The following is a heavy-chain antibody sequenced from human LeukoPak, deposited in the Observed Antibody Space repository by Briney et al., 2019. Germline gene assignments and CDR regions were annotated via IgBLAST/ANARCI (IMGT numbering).Heavy chain of an antibody. Sequence: SETLSLTCTVSGGSISSYYWSWIRQPPGKGLEWIGYIYYSGSTNYNPSLKSRVTISVDTSKNQFSLKLSSVTAADTAVYYCARGRGYYGSGSYFDWFDPWGQGTLVTVSS. D-gene: IGHD3-10*01. CDR1: GGSISSYY. J-gene: IGHJ5*02. CDR2: IYYSGST. V-gene: IGHV4-59*12. CDR3: ARGRGYYGSGSYFDWFDP.